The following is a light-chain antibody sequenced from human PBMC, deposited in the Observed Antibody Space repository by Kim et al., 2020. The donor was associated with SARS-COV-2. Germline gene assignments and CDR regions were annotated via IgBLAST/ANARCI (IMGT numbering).Light chain of an antibody. CDR1: SGYSNYK. Sequence: ELTQPPSASASLGASVTLTCTLSSGYSNYKVDWYQQRPGKGPRFVMRVGTGGIVGSKGDGIPDRFSVLGSGLNRYLTIKNIQEEDESDYHCGADHGSGSNFVHGVFGGGTQLTVL. CDR3: GADHGSGSNFVHGV. CDR2: VGTGGIVG. J-gene: IGLJ2*01. V-gene: IGLV9-49*01.